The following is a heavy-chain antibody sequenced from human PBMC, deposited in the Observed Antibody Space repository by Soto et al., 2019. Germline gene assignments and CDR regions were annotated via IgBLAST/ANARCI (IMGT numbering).Heavy chain of an antibody. J-gene: IGHJ4*02. CDR1: GGSISSSSYY. CDR2: IYYSGST. D-gene: IGHD5-18*01. V-gene: IGHV4-61*05. Sequence: SETLSLTCTVSGGSISSSSYYWSWIRQPPGKGLEWIGYIYYSGSTNYNPSLKSRVTISVDTSKNQFSLKLSSVTAADTAVYYCARRGGYSYGYWFDYWGQGTLVTVSS. CDR3: ARRGGYSYGYWFDY.